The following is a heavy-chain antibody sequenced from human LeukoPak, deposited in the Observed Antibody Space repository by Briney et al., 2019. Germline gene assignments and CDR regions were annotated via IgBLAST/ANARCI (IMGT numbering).Heavy chain of an antibody. J-gene: IGHJ4*02. CDR1: GYTFTDYF. D-gene: IGHD3-3*01. Sequence: ASVKVSCKASGYTFTDYFIHWVRLAPGQGLEWMGWISPNSGDTNYAQKFQDRVTMTRDTSITTAYMQLSSLRSDDTAVYYCATETWSGYLFDYWGQGTLVTVSS. CDR3: ATETWSGYLFDY. CDR2: ISPNSGDT. V-gene: IGHV1-2*02.